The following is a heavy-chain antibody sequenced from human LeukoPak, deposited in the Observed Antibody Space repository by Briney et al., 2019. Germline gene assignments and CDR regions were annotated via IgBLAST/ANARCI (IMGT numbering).Heavy chain of an antibody. CDR1: GGSIGSYY. V-gene: IGHV4-59*01. CDR3: ARGTSPVRGDYLDY. CDR2: IYYSGST. J-gene: IGHJ4*02. D-gene: IGHD3-10*02. Sequence: PSETLSLTCTVSGGSIGSYYWSWLRQPPGKGLEWIGYIYYSGSTNYNPSLKSRVSISVDTSKNQFSLKLTSVTVADTAVYYCARGTSPVRGDYLDYWGQGTLVTVSS.